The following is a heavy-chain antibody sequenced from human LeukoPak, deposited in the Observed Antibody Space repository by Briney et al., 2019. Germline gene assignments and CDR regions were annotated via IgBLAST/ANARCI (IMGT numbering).Heavy chain of an antibody. V-gene: IGHV1-2*06. D-gene: IGHD6-13*01. Sequence: ASVKVSCKASGYTFTGYYMHWVRQAPGQGLEWMGRINPNSGGTNYAQKFQGRVTMTRDTSISTAYMELSRLRSDDTAVYYCASTTPIAAAAYYYYYYMDVWGKGTTVTVSS. CDR1: GYTFTGYY. CDR2: INPNSGGT. J-gene: IGHJ6*03. CDR3: ASTTPIAAAAYYYYYYMDV.